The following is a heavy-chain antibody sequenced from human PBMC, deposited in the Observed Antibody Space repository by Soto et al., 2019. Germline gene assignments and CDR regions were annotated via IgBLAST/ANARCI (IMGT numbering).Heavy chain of an antibody. Sequence: GGSLRLSCAASGFTFSSYDMHWVRQAPGKGLEWVAVISYDGSNKYYADSVKVRFTVSRDNSKNTVYLQMNSLRAEDTAVYYCAKGASVVTAWNHDFDIWGQGTMVTVSS. J-gene: IGHJ3*02. CDR2: ISYDGSNK. CDR3: AKGASVVTAWNHDFDI. CDR1: GFTFSSYD. D-gene: IGHD2-21*02. V-gene: IGHV3-30*18.